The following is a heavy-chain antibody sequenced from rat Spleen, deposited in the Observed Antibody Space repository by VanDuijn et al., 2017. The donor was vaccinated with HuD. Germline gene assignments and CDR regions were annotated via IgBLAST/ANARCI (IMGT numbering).Heavy chain of an antibody. J-gene: IGHJ2*01. V-gene: IGHV2-13*01. Sequence: QVQLKESGPGLVQPSQTLSLTCTVSGFSLSNYGVFWVRQPPGKGLEWMGLIWGNGNTNYNSALKSRLSISRDTSKSQVFLKMNSLQTEDTAIYFCTRHYYDGSYYHGTFDYWGQGVMVTVSS. D-gene: IGHD1-12*02. CDR3: TRHYYDGSYYHGTFDY. CDR1: GFSLSNYG. CDR2: IWGNGNT.